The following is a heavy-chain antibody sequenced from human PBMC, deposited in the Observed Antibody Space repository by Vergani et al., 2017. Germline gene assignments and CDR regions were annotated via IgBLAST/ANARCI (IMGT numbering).Heavy chain of an antibody. Sequence: EVHLEESGGGLVQPGGSLRLSCAASGFTFGDYYMAWIRLAPGKGLDWVASIKRDGTETFYVDSVKGRFTISRDNDKTTLYLQMNSLGDDNRGVYYCARISCGSAPYLHYWGQGTLVTVAS. D-gene: IGHD2-21*01. V-gene: IGHV3-7*01. J-gene: IGHJ1*01. CDR3: ARISCGSAPYLHY. CDR1: GFTFGDYY. CDR2: IKRDGTET.